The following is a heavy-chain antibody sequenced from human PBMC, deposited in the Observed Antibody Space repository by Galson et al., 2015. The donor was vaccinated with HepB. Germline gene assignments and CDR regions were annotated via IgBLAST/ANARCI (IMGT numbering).Heavy chain of an antibody. D-gene: IGHD5-18*01. CDR2: IKEDGSEK. CDR3: ARVGHGYSLGSGFAP. V-gene: IGHV3-7*01. Sequence: SLRLSCAASGFTYSDYWMSWVRQAPGKGLEWVANIKEDGSEKYYVDSVKGRFTISRDNAKNSLHLQMSSLRAEDTAVYYCARVGHGYSLGSGFAPWGQGTLVTVSS. CDR1: GFTYSDYW. J-gene: IGHJ5*02.